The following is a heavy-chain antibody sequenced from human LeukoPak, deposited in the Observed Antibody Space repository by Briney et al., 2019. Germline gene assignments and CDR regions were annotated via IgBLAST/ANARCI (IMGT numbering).Heavy chain of an antibody. CDR2: ISSSSSYI. D-gene: IGHD3-22*01. V-gene: IGHV3-21*01. CDR1: GFTFSSYS. Sequence: GGSLRLSCAASGFTFSSYSMNWVRQAPGKGLEWVSSISSSSSYIYYADSVKGRFTISRDNAKNSLYLQMNSLRAEDTAVYYCASSTMIVVVPDAFDIWGQGTMVTVSS. CDR3: ASSTMIVVVPDAFDI. J-gene: IGHJ3*02.